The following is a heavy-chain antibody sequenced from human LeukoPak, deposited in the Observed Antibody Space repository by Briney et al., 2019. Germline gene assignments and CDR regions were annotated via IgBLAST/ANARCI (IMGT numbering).Heavy chain of an antibody. D-gene: IGHD6-6*01. CDR1: GFTFSDSA. CDR3: AKLIGSSSEIG. CDR2: LSSSGTTT. J-gene: IGHJ4*02. V-gene: IGHV3-23*01. Sequence: GGSLRLSCAASGFTFSDSAMSWVRQAPGKGLEWVSSLSSSGTTTYYADSVKGRFTISRDNPKNTMYLQMNSLRVEDAAVYYCAKLIGSSSEIGWGQGTLVTVSS.